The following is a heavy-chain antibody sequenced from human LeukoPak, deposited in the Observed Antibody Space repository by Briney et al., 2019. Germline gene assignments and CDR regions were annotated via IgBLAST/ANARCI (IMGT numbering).Heavy chain of an antibody. CDR1: GYTFTGYY. CDR3: ARSGLDKFDYYDSSGYYDY. J-gene: IGHJ4*02. CDR2: INPNSGGT. Sequence: ASVKVSCKASGYTFTGYYMHWVRQAPGQGLEWMGWINPNSGGTNYAQKFQGRVTMTRDTSISTAYMELSRLRSDDTAVYYCARSGLDKFDYYDSSGYYDYWGQGTLVTVSS. D-gene: IGHD3-22*01. V-gene: IGHV1-2*02.